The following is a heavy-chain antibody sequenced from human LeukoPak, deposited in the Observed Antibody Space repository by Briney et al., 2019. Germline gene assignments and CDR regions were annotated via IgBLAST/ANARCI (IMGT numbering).Heavy chain of an antibody. CDR1: GFTLSGYA. V-gene: IGHV3-21*01. J-gene: IGHJ4*02. CDR3: ARETSCSDGVCYLNYFDL. CDR2: ITRESNHI. D-gene: IGHD2-15*01. Sequence: GGSRRLSCAASGFTLSGYAMHWVRQAPGKGLEWVSSITRESNHIDYADSVKARFTISRDNAKNSLYLQMNSLRAEDTATFYCARETSCSDGVCYLNYFDLWGQGTQVSVSS.